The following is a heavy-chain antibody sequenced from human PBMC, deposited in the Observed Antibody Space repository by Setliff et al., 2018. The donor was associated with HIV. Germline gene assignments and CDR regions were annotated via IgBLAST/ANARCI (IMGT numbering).Heavy chain of an antibody. J-gene: IGHJ5*02. CDR2: ISHSGNT. Sequence: SETLSLTCTVSGDSINTHYWSWIRQPPGKGLEWIGCISHSGNTNFNPSLNSRVTISLDTSKNQFSLRLTSLTAADTAIYYCARSTVGVGASFPWGRGILVTVSS. D-gene: IGHD1-26*01. CDR3: ARSTVGVGASFP. CDR1: GDSINTHY. V-gene: IGHV4-59*11.